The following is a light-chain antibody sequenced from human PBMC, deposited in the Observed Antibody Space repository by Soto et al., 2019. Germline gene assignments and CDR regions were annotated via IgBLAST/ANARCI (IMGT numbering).Light chain of an antibody. CDR2: ATS. J-gene: IGKJ1*01. CDR1: QSISRH. Sequence: DIQMTQSPSSLSASVGDRVTITCRASQSISRHLNWYQQKPGKAPQLLIYATSSLQSGVPSRFSGRGSGTDFTLTISSLKPEDFATYFCQQSSSNPLTFGQGTKVEI. CDR3: QQSSSNPLT. V-gene: IGKV1-39*01.